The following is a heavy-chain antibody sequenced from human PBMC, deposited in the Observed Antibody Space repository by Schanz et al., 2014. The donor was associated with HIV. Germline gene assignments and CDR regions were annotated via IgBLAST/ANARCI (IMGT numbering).Heavy chain of an antibody. V-gene: IGHV3-74*01. Sequence: EVQLVESGGGLVQPGGTLRLSCAASGFTFSNYWMHWVRQVPGKGLMWVSRINFHGGGIRYADSVKGRFTISRDNARNTVYLQMDSLREDDTGVYYCARDHLISQYDSSGDDFDYFGQGTLVTVSS. CDR1: GFTFSNYW. CDR3: ARDHLISQYDSSGDDFDY. J-gene: IGHJ4*02. CDR2: INFHGGGI. D-gene: IGHD3-22*01.